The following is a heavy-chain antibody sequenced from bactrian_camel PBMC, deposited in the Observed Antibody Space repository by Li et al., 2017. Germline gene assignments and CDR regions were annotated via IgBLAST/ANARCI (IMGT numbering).Heavy chain of an antibody. D-gene: IGHD6*01. CDR1: GYTHSNYC. CDR2: LDTDGVTT. J-gene: IGHJ4*01. V-gene: IGHV3S1*01. Sequence: HVQLVESGGGSVQAGGSLRLSCDPSGYTHSNYCMVWFRQGPGNEREGVAALDTDGVTTYADSVKGRFTISKDNANNTLYLQMNSLKTEDTAMYYCRRGWYGPRTTVERVVGAQGTQVTVS. CDR3: RRGWYGPRTTVERVV.